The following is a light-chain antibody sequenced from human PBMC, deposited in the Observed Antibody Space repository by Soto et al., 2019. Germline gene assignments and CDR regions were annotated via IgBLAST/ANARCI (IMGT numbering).Light chain of an antibody. CDR3: QQYDTYPHT. J-gene: IGKJ2*01. V-gene: IGKV1-5*03. CDR1: QSINSW. Sequence: DIQLTQSPSTLSASVGDRVTITCRASQSINSWLAWYQQRPGKAPKLPIYKASSLQSGVPSRFSGSGSGTEFTLTISRLQPDDFATYYCQQYDTYPHTFGQGTKLEIK. CDR2: KAS.